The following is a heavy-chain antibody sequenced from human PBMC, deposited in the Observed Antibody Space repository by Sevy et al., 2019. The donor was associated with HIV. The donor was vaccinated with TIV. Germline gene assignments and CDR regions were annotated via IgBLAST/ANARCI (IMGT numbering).Heavy chain of an antibody. Sequence: GGSLRLSCAASGLTFSSHAMHWARQAPGKGLEWMAVISSAGSNKYYADSVKGRFTISRDNPKNTLYLQMNSLRPEDTAVYYCTRDSGYSIAWSPSDYWGQGTLVTVSS. J-gene: IGHJ4*02. D-gene: IGHD6-19*01. V-gene: IGHV3-30-3*01. CDR2: ISSAGSNK. CDR1: GLTFSSHA. CDR3: TRDSGYSIAWSPSDY.